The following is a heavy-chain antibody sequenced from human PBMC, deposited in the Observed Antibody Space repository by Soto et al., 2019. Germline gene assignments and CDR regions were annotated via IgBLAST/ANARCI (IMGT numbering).Heavy chain of an antibody. J-gene: IGHJ4*02. D-gene: IGHD6-19*01. CDR3: AKEGYSSGWYWDS. CDR1: GFTFSGSA. Sequence: GGSLRLSCAVSGFTFSGSAMSWVRQAPGKGLEYVSSITSSGTEAFHADSVKGRFTMSRDNSKNMLFLQMNSLRAEDTAVYYCAKEGYSSGWYWDSWGQGALVTVSS. CDR2: ITSSGTEA. V-gene: IGHV3-23*01.